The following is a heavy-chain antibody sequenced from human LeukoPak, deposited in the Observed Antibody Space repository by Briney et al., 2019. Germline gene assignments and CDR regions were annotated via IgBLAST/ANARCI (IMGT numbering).Heavy chain of an antibody. J-gene: IGHJ4*02. CDR1: GGTFSTYA. D-gene: IGHD3-9*01. V-gene: IGHV1-69*04. CDR2: IIPFVGVA. Sequence: ASVKVSCKVSGGTFSTYAISWVRQAPGQGLEWMGRIIPFVGVANYTQWFRGRVTITADESTSTTYMELSRLRSEDTAVYYCARESRAILSVYYIVAPFDYWGQGTLVTVSS. CDR3: ARESRAILSVYYIVAPFDY.